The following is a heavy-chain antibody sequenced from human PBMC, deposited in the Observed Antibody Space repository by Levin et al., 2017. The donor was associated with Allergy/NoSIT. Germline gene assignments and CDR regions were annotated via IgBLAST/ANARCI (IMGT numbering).Heavy chain of an antibody. J-gene: IGHJ4*02. CDR1: GGSISSGSYY. D-gene: IGHD3-10*01. CDR2: TYSSGSA. Sequence: SETLSLTCKVSGGSISSGSYYWSWIRQPAAKGLEWIGRTYSSGSANYNPPLKRRATISVDTSKNQFSLKLSSVTAADTAVYYCARAEVGSEHWGQGTLVTVSS. V-gene: IGHV4-61*02. CDR3: ARAEVGSEH.